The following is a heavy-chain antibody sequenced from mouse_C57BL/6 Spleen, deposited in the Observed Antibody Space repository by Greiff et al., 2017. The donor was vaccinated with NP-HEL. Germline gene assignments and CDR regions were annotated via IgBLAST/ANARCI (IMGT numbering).Heavy chain of an antibody. J-gene: IGHJ2*01. CDR1: GFTFSSYA. Sequence: EVKLMESGGGLVKPGGSLKLSCAASGFTFSSYAMSWVRQTPEKRLEWVGTISAGGSYTYYPDNVKGRFTISRDNAKNNLYLQMSHLKSEDTAMYYCARGQLGRGDWGKGTTLTVSS. CDR2: ISAGGSYT. D-gene: IGHD4-1*02. CDR3: ARGQLGRGD. V-gene: IGHV5-4*03.